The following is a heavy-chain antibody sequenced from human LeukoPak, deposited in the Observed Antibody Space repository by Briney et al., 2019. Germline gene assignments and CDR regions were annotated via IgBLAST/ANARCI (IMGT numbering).Heavy chain of an antibody. Sequence: GGSLRLSCAASGFTFSTYWMSWVRQAPGKGLEWVANIKQDGSEKYYVDSVKGRFTIFRDNAKNSLYLQMNSLRAEDTAVYYCARLYSSSWYGFRGYYMDVWGKGTTVTVSS. CDR1: GFTFSTYW. CDR3: ARLYSSSWYGFRGYYMDV. CDR2: IKQDGSEK. J-gene: IGHJ6*03. V-gene: IGHV3-7*01. D-gene: IGHD6-13*01.